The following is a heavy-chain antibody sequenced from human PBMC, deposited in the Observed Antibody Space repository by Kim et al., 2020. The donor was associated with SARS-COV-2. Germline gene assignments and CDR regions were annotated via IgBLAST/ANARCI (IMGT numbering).Heavy chain of an antibody. J-gene: IGHJ4*02. CDR2: IRSKAYGGTT. V-gene: IGHV3-49*03. CDR1: GFTFGDYA. D-gene: IGHD3-10*01. Sequence: GGSLRLSCTASGFTFGDYAMSWFRQVPGKGLEWVGFIRSKAYGGTTEYAAPVKGRFTISRDDSKSIAYLQMNSMKTEDTAVYYCTRVGDNYYGSGSHQGFWDYWGQGTLVTVSS. CDR3: TRVGDNYYGSGSHQGFWDY.